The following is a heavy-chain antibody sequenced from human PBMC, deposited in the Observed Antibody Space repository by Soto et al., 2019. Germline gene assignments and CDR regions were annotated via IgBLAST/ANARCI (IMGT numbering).Heavy chain of an antibody. Sequence: EVQLVESGGGLVQPGGSLRLSCAASGFTFSSYSMNWVRLAPGKGLEWVSSISNSRSYIYYADSVKGRFTISRDNAKGSLYLQMGSLRAEDPAVYYCARKGYGDYGGMDDWGRGTTVTVSS. D-gene: IGHD4-17*01. J-gene: IGHJ6*02. V-gene: IGHV3-21*01. CDR1: GFTFSSYS. CDR3: ARKGYGDYGGMDD. CDR2: ISNSRSYI.